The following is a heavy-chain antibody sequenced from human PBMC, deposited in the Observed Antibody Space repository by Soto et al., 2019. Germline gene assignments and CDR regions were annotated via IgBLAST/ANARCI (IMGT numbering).Heavy chain of an antibody. CDR3: ATFQTQLAFFDP. D-gene: IGHD6-6*01. CDR1: GVSISSYY. Sequence: PSATLSLTCPVSGVSISSYYWGWIRPPPGKGLEWIGSIYYSGSTYYNPSLKSRVTISVDTSKNQFSLKLSSVTAADTAVYYCATFQTQLAFFDPWGQGTLVTVSS. J-gene: IGHJ5*02. CDR2: IYYSGST. V-gene: IGHV4-39*01.